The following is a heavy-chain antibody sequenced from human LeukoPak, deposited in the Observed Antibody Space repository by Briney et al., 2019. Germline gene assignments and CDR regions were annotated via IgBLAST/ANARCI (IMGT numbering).Heavy chain of an antibody. Sequence: ASVKVSCKASGYTFSTYGISWVRQAPGQGLEWMGWINNYAQKFQGRVTMTTETSTSTAYMELRSLRSDDTAVYYCARDPVEFVGATTGDWFDPWGQGTLVTVSS. D-gene: IGHD1-26*01. CDR3: ARDPVEFVGATTGDWFDP. CDR1: GYTFSTYG. CDR2: IN. V-gene: IGHV1-18*01. J-gene: IGHJ5*02.